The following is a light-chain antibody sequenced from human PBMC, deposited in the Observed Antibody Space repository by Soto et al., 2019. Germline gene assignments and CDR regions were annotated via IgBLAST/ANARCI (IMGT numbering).Light chain of an antibody. J-gene: IGKJ4*01. CDR1: QNVGYY. CDR2: DAS. CDR3: QQRSGWPLT. Sequence: EIVLTQSPATLSLSPGERATLSCRASQNVGYYLAWYQQRPGQVPRLLIYDASNRAPGIPARFSGSGSGTDFTLPISRLEPEDFAVYFCQQRSGWPLTFGGGTKVDIK. V-gene: IGKV3-11*01.